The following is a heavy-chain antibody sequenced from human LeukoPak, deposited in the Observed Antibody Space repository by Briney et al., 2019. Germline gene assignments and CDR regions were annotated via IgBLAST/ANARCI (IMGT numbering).Heavy chain of an antibody. CDR3: AKSMVRGIIILDFDY. CDR1: GFTFSSYG. Sequence: PGGSLRLSCAASGFTFSSYGMHWVRQAPGKGLEWVAFIRYDGTNKYYADSVKGRFTISRDNSKNTLYLQMNSLRAEDTAVYYCAKSMVRGIIILDFDYWGQGTLVTVSS. D-gene: IGHD3-10*01. J-gene: IGHJ4*02. CDR2: IRYDGTNK. V-gene: IGHV3-30*02.